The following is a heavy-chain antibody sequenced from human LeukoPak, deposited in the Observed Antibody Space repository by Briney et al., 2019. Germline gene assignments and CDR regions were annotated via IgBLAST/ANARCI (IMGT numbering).Heavy chain of an antibody. CDR2: INSYGDNT. CDR1: GFTFSSSA. D-gene: IGHD3-16*01. V-gene: IGHV3-64D*09. CDR3: VKAQNQRRGKLYFQY. Sequence: PGGSLRLSCSASGFTFSSSAMHWVRQAPGKGLEYVSAINSYGDNTFYADSVKGRFTISRDNSKNTLYLQMSSLRPEDTAVYYCVKAQNQRRGKLYFQYWGQGSLVTVSS. J-gene: IGHJ1*01.